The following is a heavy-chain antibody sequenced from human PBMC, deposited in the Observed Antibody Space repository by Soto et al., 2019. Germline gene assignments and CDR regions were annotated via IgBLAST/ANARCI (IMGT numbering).Heavy chain of an antibody. V-gene: IGHV3-9*01. D-gene: IGHD3-3*01. CDR1: GFTCDDYA. Sequence: EVQLVESGGGLVQPGRSLRLSCAASGFTCDDYAIHWVRQAPGKGLEWVSGISWNSGSIGYADSVKGRFTISRDNAKNSLYLQMNSLRAEDTALYYCAKAGFWSGYYSLVDYWGQGTLVTVSS. J-gene: IGHJ4*02. CDR2: ISWNSGSI. CDR3: AKAGFWSGYYSLVDY.